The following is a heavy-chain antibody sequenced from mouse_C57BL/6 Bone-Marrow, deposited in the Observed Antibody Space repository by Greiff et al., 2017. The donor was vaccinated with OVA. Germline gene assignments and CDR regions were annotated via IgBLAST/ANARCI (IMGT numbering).Heavy chain of an antibody. J-gene: IGHJ1*03. CDR1: GFTFSDYG. D-gene: IGHD1-1*01. Sequence: EVMLVESGGGLVQPGGSLKLSCAASGFTFSDYGMAWVRQAPRKGPEWVAFISNLAYSIYYADTVTGRFTISRENAKNTLYLEMSSLRSADTAMYYCARKYGSSHWYFDVWGTGTTVTVSS. CDR3: ARKYGSSHWYFDV. V-gene: IGHV5-15*01. CDR2: ISNLAYSI.